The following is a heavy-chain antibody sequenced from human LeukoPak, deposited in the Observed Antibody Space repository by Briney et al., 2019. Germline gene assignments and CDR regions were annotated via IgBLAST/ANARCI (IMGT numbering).Heavy chain of an antibody. CDR3: ARSRITIFGKDAFDI. J-gene: IGHJ3*02. V-gene: IGHV3-48*04. Sequence: GGSLRLSCAASGFTFSSYSMNWVRQAPGKGLEWVSYISSSSSTIYYADSVKGRFTISRDNAKNSLYLQMNSMRAEDTAVYYCARSRITIFGKDAFDIWGQGTMVTVSS. D-gene: IGHD3-3*01. CDR2: ISSSSSTI. CDR1: GFTFSSYS.